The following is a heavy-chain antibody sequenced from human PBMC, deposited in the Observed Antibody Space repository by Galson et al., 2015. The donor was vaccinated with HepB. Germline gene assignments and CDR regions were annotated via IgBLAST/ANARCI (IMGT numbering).Heavy chain of an antibody. V-gene: IGHV3-23*01. D-gene: IGHD3-9*01. CDR1: GFTFSSYA. CDR2: IRGSGGST. Sequence: SLRLACAASGFTFSSYAISCVRQSPGKALEWVPAIRGSGGSTPYADSVNGRFTISRDNSKNTLYLQMNSLRAEDTAVYYCAKYDGHYDILTGLNWFDPWGQGTLVTVSS. CDR3: AKYDGHYDILTGLNWFDP. J-gene: IGHJ5*02.